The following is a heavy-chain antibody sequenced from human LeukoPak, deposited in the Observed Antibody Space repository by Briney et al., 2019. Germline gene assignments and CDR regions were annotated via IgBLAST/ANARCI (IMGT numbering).Heavy chain of an antibody. V-gene: IGHV3-72*01. J-gene: IGHJ4*02. Sequence: GGSLRLSCAASGFTFSDHYMDWVRQAPGKGLEWVGRTRNKANSYTTEYAASVKGRFTISRDDSKNSLYLQMNSLRAEDTALYYCASMVRGKGTSNLYGYFDYWGQGTLVTVSS. CDR1: GFTFSDHY. CDR2: TRNKANSYTT. D-gene: IGHD3-10*01. CDR3: ASMVRGKGTSNLYGYFDY.